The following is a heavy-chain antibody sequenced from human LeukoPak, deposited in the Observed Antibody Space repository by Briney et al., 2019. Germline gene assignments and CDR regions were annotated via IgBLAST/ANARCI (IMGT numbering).Heavy chain of an antibody. CDR3: ARSDRGWQQGGQLAFDY. Sequence: GGPLRLSCAASGFTFSSYWMSWVRQTPGKGLEWVVNIKQDGSEKYYVDSVKGRFTISRDNAKNSLYLQMNSLRAEDTAVYYCARSDRGWQQGGQLAFDYWGQGTLVTVSS. J-gene: IGHJ4*02. CDR2: IKQDGSEK. CDR1: GFTFSSYW. D-gene: IGHD6-13*01. V-gene: IGHV3-7*01.